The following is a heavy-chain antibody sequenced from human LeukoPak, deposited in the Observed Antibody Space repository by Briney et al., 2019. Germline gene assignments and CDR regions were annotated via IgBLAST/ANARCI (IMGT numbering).Heavy chain of an antibody. J-gene: IGHJ4*02. V-gene: IGHV4-34*01. CDR3: ARGVIYFDY. CDR1: GGSFSGYY. Sequence: PSETLSLTCAVYGGSFSGYYWSWIRQLPGKGLEWIGEINHSGSTNYNPSLKSRVTISVDTSKNQFSLKLSSVTAADTAVYYCARGVIYFDYWGQGTLVTVSS. CDR2: INHSGST.